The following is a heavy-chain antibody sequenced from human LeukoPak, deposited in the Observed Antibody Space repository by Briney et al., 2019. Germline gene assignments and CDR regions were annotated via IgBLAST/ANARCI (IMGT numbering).Heavy chain of an antibody. V-gene: IGHV4-30-4*07. CDR3: ARVPTVTFFDY. J-gene: IGHJ4*02. Sequence: SETLSLTCAVSGGSISSGAYSWSWIRQPPGKGLEWIGYIYYSGSTYYNPSLKSRLTISVDTSKNQFSLKLSSVTAADTAVYYCARVPTVTFFDYWGQGTLVTVSS. CDR1: GGSISSGAYS. CDR2: IYYSGST. D-gene: IGHD4-17*01.